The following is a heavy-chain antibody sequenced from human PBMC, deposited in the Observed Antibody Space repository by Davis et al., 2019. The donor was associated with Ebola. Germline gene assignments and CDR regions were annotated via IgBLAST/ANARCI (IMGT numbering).Heavy chain of an antibody. V-gene: IGHV4-4*07. CDR1: GGSISSHY. J-gene: IGHJ2*01. CDR2: IYSSGST. D-gene: IGHD6-19*01. Sequence: PSETLSLTCTISGGSISSHYWTWIRQPAGKGLEWIGRIYSSGSTNYNPSLKSRVTLSVDTPKNQFSLKLSSVTPADTAIYYCARDVAVPVTGYFDLWGRGSLVTVSS. CDR3: ARDVAVPVTGYFDL.